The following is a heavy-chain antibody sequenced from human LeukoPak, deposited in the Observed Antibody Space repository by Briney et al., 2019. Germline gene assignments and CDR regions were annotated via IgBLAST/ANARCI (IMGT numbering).Heavy chain of an antibody. Sequence: GGSLRLSCVVSGISLSNYAMTWVRQAPGKGLEWVSYISERGGSTTYADSVKGRFTISRDTSLNTLYLQMNKLRAEDPAVYFCAKRGVVIRGILVIGYHQEAYHYDFWGQGVLVTVSS. V-gene: IGHV3-23*01. CDR3: AKRGVVIRGILVIGYHQEAYHYDF. CDR2: ISERGGST. CDR1: GISLSNYA. D-gene: IGHD3-10*01. J-gene: IGHJ4*02.